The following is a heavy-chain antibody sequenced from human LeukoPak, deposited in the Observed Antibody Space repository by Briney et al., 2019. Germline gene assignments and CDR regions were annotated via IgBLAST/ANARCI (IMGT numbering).Heavy chain of an antibody. CDR3: AELGITMIGGV. Sequence: GGSLRLSCAASGFSSSSYEMNWVRQAPGKGLEWVSYISSSGSTIYYADSVKGRFTISRDNAKNSLYLQMNSLRAEDTAVYYCAELGITMIGGVWGKGTTVTISS. J-gene: IGHJ6*04. D-gene: IGHD3-10*02. CDR2: ISSSGSTI. V-gene: IGHV3-48*03. CDR1: GFSSSSYE.